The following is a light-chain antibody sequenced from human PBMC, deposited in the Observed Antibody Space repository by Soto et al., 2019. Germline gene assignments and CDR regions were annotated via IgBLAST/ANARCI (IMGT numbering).Light chain of an antibody. Sequence: QSVLTQSPSASASLGASVKLTCTLSSGHSSYAIAWHQQQPEKGPRYLMKLNSDGSHNKGDGIPDRFSGSSSGAERYLTSSSLQSEDEADYYCQTWVTGIQVFGGGTKLTVL. J-gene: IGLJ2*01. CDR1: SGHSSYA. V-gene: IGLV4-69*01. CDR3: QTWVTGIQV. CDR2: LNSDGSH.